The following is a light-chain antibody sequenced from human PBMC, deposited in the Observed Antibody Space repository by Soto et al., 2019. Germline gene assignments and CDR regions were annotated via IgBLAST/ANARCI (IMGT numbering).Light chain of an antibody. Sequence: IQLTQSPSSLSASVGDRVTITCRASQGISSYLAWYQQKPGKAPKLLIYAASTLQSGVPSRFSGSGSGTEFTLTISSLQPDDFATYYCQQYNSYSFGQGTKVDIK. CDR2: AAS. J-gene: IGKJ1*01. V-gene: IGKV1-9*01. CDR3: QQYNSYS. CDR1: QGISSY.